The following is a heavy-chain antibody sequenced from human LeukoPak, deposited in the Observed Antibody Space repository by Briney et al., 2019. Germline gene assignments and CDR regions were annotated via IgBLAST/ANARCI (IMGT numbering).Heavy chain of an antibody. CDR1: GYTFTSYG. D-gene: IGHD6-19*01. CDR2: ISAYNGNT. J-gene: IGHJ4*02. CDR3: AREGRIAVACAYFDY. V-gene: IGHV1-18*01. Sequence: ASVKVSCKASGYTFTSYGISWVRQAPGQGLEWMGWISAYNGNTNYAQKLQGRVTMTTDTSTSTAYMELRSLRSGDAAVYFCAREGRIAVACAYFDYWGQGTLVTVSS.